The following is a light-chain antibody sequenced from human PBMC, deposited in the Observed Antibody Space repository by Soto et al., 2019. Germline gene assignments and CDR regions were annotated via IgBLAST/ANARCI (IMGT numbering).Light chain of an antibody. Sequence: EVMMTQSPATLSVSPGERATLSCRASQSVSRNLAWYQQKPGQAPRLLIYGASARATGIPARFSGSGSGTEFALTISSLQSEDFAVYYCQQYDNWPPLTFGQGTKVEI. J-gene: IGKJ1*01. V-gene: IGKV3-15*01. CDR2: GAS. CDR3: QQYDNWPPLT. CDR1: QSVSRN.